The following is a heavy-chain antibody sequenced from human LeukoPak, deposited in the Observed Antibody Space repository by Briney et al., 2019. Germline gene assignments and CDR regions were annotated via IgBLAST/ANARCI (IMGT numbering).Heavy chain of an antibody. CDR3: ARDPHYHGSGSPFDY. V-gene: IGHV3-30*04. J-gene: IGHJ4*02. CDR1: GFTFSNFA. CDR2: ISYDGNNE. D-gene: IGHD3-10*01. Sequence: GGSLRLSCAASGFTFSNFAIHWVRQTPGKGLEWLAVISYDGNNENYADSVKGRFIISRDNSKNTLYLQMNSLRPEDTAVYYCARDPHYHGSGSPFDYWGQGTLVTVSS.